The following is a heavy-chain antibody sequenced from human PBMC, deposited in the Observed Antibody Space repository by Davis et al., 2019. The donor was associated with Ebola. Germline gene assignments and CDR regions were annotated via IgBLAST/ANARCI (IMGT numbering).Heavy chain of an antibody. D-gene: IGHD2-15*01. J-gene: IGHJ6*02. Sequence: MPSETLSLTCTVSGGSISSYYWSWIRQPPGKGLEWIGEINHSGTTNYNPSLKSRVTISVDTSKNQFSLKLSPVTAADTAVYYCAGGYCSGGSCSGEINYYYYYGLDVWGQGTTVTVSS. CDR1: GGSISSYY. V-gene: IGHV4-34*01. CDR2: INHSGTT. CDR3: AGGYCSGGSCSGEINYYYYYGLDV.